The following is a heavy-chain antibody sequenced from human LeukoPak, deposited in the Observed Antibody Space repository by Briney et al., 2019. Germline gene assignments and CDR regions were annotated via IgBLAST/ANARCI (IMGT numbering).Heavy chain of an antibody. Sequence: SQTLSLTCTASGGSISSGGYYWSWIRQPPGKGLEWIGYIYHSGSTYYNPSLKSRVTISVDTSKNQFSLKLSSVTAADTAVYYCAYDSSGYFDYWGQGTLVTVSS. CDR3: AYDSSGYFDY. CDR2: IYHSGST. CDR1: GGSISSGGYY. J-gene: IGHJ4*02. D-gene: IGHD3-22*01. V-gene: IGHV4-30-2*01.